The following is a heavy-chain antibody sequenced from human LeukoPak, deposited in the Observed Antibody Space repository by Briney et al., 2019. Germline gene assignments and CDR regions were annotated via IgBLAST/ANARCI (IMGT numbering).Heavy chain of an antibody. J-gene: IGHJ4*02. Sequence: PSETLSLTCTVSGGSISSYYWSWIRQPPGKGLEWIGYIYYSGSTNYNPSLKSRVTISVGTSKNQFSLKLSSVTAADTAVYYCARDSDTGFDYWGQGTLVTVSS. D-gene: IGHD5-18*01. V-gene: IGHV4-59*01. CDR1: GGSISSYY. CDR3: ARDSDTGFDY. CDR2: IYYSGST.